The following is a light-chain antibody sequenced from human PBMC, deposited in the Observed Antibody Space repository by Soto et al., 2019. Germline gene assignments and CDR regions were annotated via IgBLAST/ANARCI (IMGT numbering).Light chain of an antibody. CDR3: SSYTTSSIPYV. Sequence: QSALTQPASVSGSPGQSITISCTGTGSDVGGYNYVSWYQQEPGKAPKLMIYEVSNRPSGVSNRFSGSKSGNTASLTISGLQAEDEADYYCSSYTTSSIPYVFGTGTKLTVL. CDR1: GSDVGGYNY. J-gene: IGLJ1*01. CDR2: EVS. V-gene: IGLV2-14*01.